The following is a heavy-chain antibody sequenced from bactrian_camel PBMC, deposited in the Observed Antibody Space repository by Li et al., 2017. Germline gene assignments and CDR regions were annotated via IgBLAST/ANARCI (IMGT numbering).Heavy chain of an antibody. Sequence: HVQLVESGGGLVQPGGSLRLSCAASGFTFSSYFMNWVREAPGKGLEWVSGINRDGSKTYYAGSVKGRFTISRDNAKNTLYLQMNSLKTEDKAVYHCAATYGRARPLNWGQGTQVTVS. CDR3: AATYGRARPLN. CDR1: GFTFSSYF. J-gene: IGHJ4*01. V-gene: IGHV3S6*01. D-gene: IGHD5*01. CDR2: INRDGSKT.